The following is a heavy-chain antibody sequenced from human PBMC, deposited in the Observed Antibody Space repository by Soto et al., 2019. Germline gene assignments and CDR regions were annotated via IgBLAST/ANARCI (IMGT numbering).Heavy chain of an antibody. Sequence: QVQLVQSGAEVKKPGASVKVSCKASGYTFTGYYMHWVRQAPGQGLEWMGWINPNSGGTNYAQKIQGRVTMTRDTSISTAYMELSRLRSDDTAVYYCARERAAAGFDYWGQGTLVTVSS. CDR3: ARERAAAGFDY. V-gene: IGHV1-2*02. J-gene: IGHJ4*02. CDR1: GYTFTGYY. CDR2: INPNSGGT. D-gene: IGHD6-13*01.